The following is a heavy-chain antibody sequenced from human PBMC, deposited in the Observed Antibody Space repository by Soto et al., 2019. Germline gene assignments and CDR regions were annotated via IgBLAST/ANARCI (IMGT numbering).Heavy chain of an antibody. D-gene: IGHD3-3*01. V-gene: IGHV1-2*02. CDR2: SSPDTDDT. CDR1: GVNFIADY. CDR3: ARCFTSYGVVSISFEI. Sequence: QVQLVQSGAMLKKPGASVTVSCEASGVNFIADYIHWVRQAPGQGPEWGGWSSPDTDDTNYAHKFQATITMPTAKSLNTAHMELRSLMSDDTAVYYCARCFTSYGVVSISFEIWGQGTLVTVSS. J-gene: IGHJ4*02.